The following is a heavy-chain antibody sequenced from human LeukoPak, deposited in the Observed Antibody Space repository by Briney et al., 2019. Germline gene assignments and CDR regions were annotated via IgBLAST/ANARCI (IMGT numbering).Heavy chain of an antibody. D-gene: IGHD6-25*01. CDR2: ISTDGSRT. J-gene: IGHJ4*02. CDR3: VRGTGYLLFDN. CDR1: GFTFSSYW. Sequence: GGSLRLSCAASGFTFSSYWMHWVRQAPGKGLVWVSRISTDGSRTTYADTVKGRFTIFRDNAKDTLYLQMNSLTVEDTAMYYCVRGTGYLLFDNWGQGTLVTVSS. V-gene: IGHV3-74*01.